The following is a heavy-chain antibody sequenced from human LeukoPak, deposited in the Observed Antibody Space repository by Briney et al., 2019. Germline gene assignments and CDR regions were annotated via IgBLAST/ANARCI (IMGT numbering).Heavy chain of an antibody. D-gene: IGHD2-15*01. Sequence: GGSLRLSCAASGFTFSSYWMSWVRQAPGKGLEWVANIKQDGSEKYYVDSVKGRFTISRDNAKNSLYLQMNSLRAEDTAVYYCARQYCSGGSCYSDYWGQGTLVTVSS. J-gene: IGHJ4*02. CDR2: IKQDGSEK. CDR1: GFTFSSYW. V-gene: IGHV3-7*01. CDR3: ARQYCSGGSCYSDY.